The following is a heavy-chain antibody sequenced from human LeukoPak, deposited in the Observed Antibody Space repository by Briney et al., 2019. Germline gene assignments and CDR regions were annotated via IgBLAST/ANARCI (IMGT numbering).Heavy chain of an antibody. CDR2: IYTSGST. V-gene: IGHV4-61*02. CDR1: GGSISSGSYY. D-gene: IGHD3-3*01. Sequence: SETLSLTCTVSGGSISSGSYYWSWVRQPAEKGLEWIGRIYTSGSTNYNPSLKSRVTISVDTSKNQFSLKLSSVTAADTAVYYCARNHYDFWSGPSPPDYWGQGTLVTVSS. CDR3: ARNHYDFWSGPSPPDY. J-gene: IGHJ4*02.